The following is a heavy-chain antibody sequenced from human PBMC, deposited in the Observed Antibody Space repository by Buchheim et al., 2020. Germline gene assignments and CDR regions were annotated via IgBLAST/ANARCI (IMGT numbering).Heavy chain of an antibody. CDR3: AKDHIPYGDYVRGVDY. CDR2: ISYDGTNK. CDR1: GFTFSSYG. V-gene: IGHV3-30*18. D-gene: IGHD4-17*01. J-gene: IGHJ4*02. Sequence: QVQLVESGGGVVQPGRSLRLSCAASGFTFSSYGMHWVRQAPCKGLEWVAVISYDGTNKYYADSVTGRFIISRDNSKNTLYLQMNSLRAEDAAVYYCAKDHIPYGDYVRGVDYWGQGTL.